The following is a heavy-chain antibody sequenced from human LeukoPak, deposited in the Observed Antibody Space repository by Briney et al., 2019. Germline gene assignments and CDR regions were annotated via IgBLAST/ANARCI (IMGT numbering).Heavy chain of an antibody. J-gene: IGHJ4*02. D-gene: IGHD1-26*01. CDR1: GFTFSTYW. Sequence: GGSLRLSCAASGFTFSTYWTHWVRQTPGKGLVWVARINSDGSTTSYAVSVKGRFTISRDNAKNTLFLQMNSLRDEDTAVYFCVRSRFSASSFDYWGQGTLVTVSS. CDR2: INSDGSTT. CDR3: VRSRFSASSFDY. V-gene: IGHV3-74*01.